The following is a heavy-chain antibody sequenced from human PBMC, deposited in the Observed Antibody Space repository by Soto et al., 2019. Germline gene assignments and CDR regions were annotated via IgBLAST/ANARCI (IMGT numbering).Heavy chain of an antibody. J-gene: IGHJ4*02. CDR1: GFTFSSYA. CDR2: ISGSGGST. Sequence: EVQLLESGGGLVQPGGSLRLSCAASGFTFSSYAMSWVRQAPGKGLEWVSAISGSGGSTYYADSVKGRFNISRDNSKNTLYLQMNSLRAEDTAVYYCAKVLGGSVDFWIGYKGGGGIDYWGQGTLVTVSS. V-gene: IGHV3-23*01. D-gene: IGHD3-3*01. CDR3: AKVLGGSVDFWIGYKGGGGIDY.